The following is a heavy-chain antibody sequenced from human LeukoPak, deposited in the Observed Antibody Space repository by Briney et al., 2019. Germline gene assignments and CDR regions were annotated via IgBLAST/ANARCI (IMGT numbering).Heavy chain of an antibody. CDR2: INPNSGCT. D-gene: IGHD1-1*01. J-gene: IGHJ3*02. V-gene: IGHV1-2*02. CDR3: ARENGEDAFDI. Sequence: GASVRVSCKASVYTFTGYYMHWVRQAPGQGLEWMGWINPNSGCTNCAQKFQGRVTMTRDTSISTAYMELSRLRCDDTAVYYCARENGEDAFDIWGQGTMVTVSS. CDR1: VYTFTGYY.